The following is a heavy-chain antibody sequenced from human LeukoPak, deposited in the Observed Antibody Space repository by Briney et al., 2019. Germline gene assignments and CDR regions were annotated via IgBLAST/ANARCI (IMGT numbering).Heavy chain of an antibody. CDR3: ARDYASDY. J-gene: IGHJ4*02. CDR2: ISRSGDTI. Sequence: GGSLRLSCAASGFTVSSYFMNWVRQAPGKGLEWVSYISRSGDTIYFADSVKGRFTISRDNAKNSLYLQMSSLRAEDTAVYYCARDYASDYWGEGTLVTVAS. CDR1: GFTVSSYF. D-gene: IGHD3-10*01. V-gene: IGHV3-48*04.